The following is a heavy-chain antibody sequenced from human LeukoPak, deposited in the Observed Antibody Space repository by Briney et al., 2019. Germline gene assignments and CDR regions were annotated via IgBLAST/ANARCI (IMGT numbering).Heavy chain of an antibody. J-gene: IGHJ5*02. Sequence: GGSLRLSCEASGFTFTNYAMSWVRRAPGKGLEWVSSLSDSGDSTYYADSVKGRFTISRDNSKNTLYLQMNNLRDEDTAEYYCAKSYRRAIWDRRNNWLDPWGQGTLVTVSS. V-gene: IGHV3-23*01. D-gene: IGHD2-2*02. CDR3: AKSYRRAIWDRRNNWLDP. CDR2: LSDSGDST. CDR1: GFTFTNYA.